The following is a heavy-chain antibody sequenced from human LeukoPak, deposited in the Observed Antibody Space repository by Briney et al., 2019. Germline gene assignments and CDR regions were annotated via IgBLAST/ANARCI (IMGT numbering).Heavy chain of an antibody. CDR1: GYTFTSYY. CDR2: INPSGGST. D-gene: IGHD3-3*01. CDR3: ARSGMTIAPDVLRFLEHDY. Sequence: ASVKVSCKASGYTFTSYYMHWARQAPGQGLEWMGIINPSGGSTSYAQKFQGRVTMTRDTSTSTVYMELSSLRSEDTAVYYCARSGMTIAPDVLRFLEHDYWGQGTLVTVSS. J-gene: IGHJ4*02. V-gene: IGHV1-46*01.